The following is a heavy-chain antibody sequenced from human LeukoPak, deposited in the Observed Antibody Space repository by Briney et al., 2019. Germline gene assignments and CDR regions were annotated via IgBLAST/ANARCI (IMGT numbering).Heavy chain of an antibody. CDR3: ARVIAVAGDNWFDP. Sequence: PGGSLRLSCTASGFTFRNYWMNWVRQAPGKGLEWVANIKPDGSDKRYVDSVKGRFTISRDNAKTSLFLQMDSLRAEDTAVYYCARVIAVAGDNWFDPWGQGTLVTVSS. V-gene: IGHV3-7*01. D-gene: IGHD6-19*01. CDR2: IKPDGSDK. J-gene: IGHJ5*02. CDR1: GFTFRNYW.